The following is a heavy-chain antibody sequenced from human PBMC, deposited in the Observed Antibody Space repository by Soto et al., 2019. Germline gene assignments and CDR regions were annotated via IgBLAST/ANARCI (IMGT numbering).Heavy chain of an antibody. Sequence: GGSLRLSCGASGFTFSAYAMSWVRQAPGKGLEWVSGISASGDSTNYADSVKGQFTISRDNSKRTLYLQMNSLRAEDTAIYYCAFKGTSHTYYWGQGTPVTVSS. D-gene: IGHD2-21*01. V-gene: IGHV3-23*01. CDR3: AFKGTSHTYY. CDR2: ISASGDST. CDR1: GFTFSAYA. J-gene: IGHJ4*01.